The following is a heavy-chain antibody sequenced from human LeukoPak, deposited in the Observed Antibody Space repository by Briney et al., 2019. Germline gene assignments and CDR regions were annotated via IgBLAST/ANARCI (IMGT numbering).Heavy chain of an antibody. CDR1: GFTFSSYW. CDR2: IKQDGSEK. Sequence: SGGSLRLSYAASGFTFSSYWMSWVRQAPGKGLEWVANIKQDGSEKYYVDSVKGRFTISRDNAKNSLYLQMNSLRAEDTAVYYCARVGYITYYYGSSGYYPYYFDYWGQGTLVTVSS. D-gene: IGHD3-22*01. CDR3: ARVGYITYYYGSSGYYPYYFDY. V-gene: IGHV3-7*01. J-gene: IGHJ4*02.